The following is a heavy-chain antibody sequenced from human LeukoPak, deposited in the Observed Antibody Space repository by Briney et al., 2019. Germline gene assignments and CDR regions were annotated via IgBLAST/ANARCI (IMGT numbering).Heavy chain of an antibody. CDR2: LYYGVST. V-gene: IGHV3-53*01. J-gene: IGHJ4*02. D-gene: IGHD4-17*01. Sequence: GGSLRLSCAASGFTFSSYAMSWVRQAPGKGLEWVSVLYYGVSTFYKDSVKGRFTTSGDNFKNTVYLQMNSLRAEDTAVYYCARGRQNYGDYPYWGQGTLVTVSS. CDR1: GFTFSSYA. CDR3: ARGRQNYGDYPY.